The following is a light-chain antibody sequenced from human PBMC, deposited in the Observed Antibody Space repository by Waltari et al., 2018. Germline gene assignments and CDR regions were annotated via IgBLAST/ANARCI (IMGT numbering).Light chain of an antibody. CDR3: QQFQSHLRT. J-gene: IGKJ1*01. CDR2: WAS. Sequence: DIVMTPSPESLAVSLGERAPITCKSSQSVLHSSNNKNYFAWYQQEPGQPPKLLIYWASTRKSGVPDRFSGSGSGTDFTLTISSLQAEDVAVYYCQQFQSHLRTFGQGTKVEIK. V-gene: IGKV4-1*01. CDR1: QSVLHSSNNKNY.